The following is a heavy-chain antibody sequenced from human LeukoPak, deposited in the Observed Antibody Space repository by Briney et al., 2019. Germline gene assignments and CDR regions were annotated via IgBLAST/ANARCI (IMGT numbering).Heavy chain of an antibody. Sequence: GGSLRLSCAASGFTFSSYSMNWVRQAPGEGLEWVSYISSLSGTIYYADSVKGRFTISRDNAQNSLYLQMNRLRAEDTAVYYCARGGWYGEGVFDYWGQGTLVTVSS. J-gene: IGHJ4*02. CDR1: GFTFSSYS. V-gene: IGHV3-48*04. CDR3: ARGGWYGEGVFDY. CDR2: ISSLSGTI. D-gene: IGHD6-19*01.